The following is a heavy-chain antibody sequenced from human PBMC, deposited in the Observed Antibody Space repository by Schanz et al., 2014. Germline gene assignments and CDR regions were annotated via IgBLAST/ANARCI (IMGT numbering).Heavy chain of an antibody. CDR3: AKGQLLSYYFDY. CDR2: IRYDESHE. D-gene: IGHD2-21*01. V-gene: IGHV3-30*02. Sequence: VQLVESRGVLVQPGGSLRLSCAASGFTVSVSSNDMSWVRQAPGKGLEWVASIRYDESHEYYADSVKGRFTISRDNSKNTLYLQMNSLRAEDTAVYYCAKGQLLSYYFDYWGQGTLVTVSS. J-gene: IGHJ4*02. CDR1: GFTVSVSSND.